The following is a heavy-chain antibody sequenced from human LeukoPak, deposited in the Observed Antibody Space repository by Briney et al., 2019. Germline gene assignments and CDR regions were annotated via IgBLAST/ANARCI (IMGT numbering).Heavy chain of an antibody. J-gene: IGHJ4*02. CDR1: GFTFSDHY. CDR2: TRNKANSYTT. D-gene: IGHD3-22*01. CDR3: VVISPDY. Sequence: PGGSLRLSCAASGFTFSDHYMDWVRQAPGKGLEWVGRTRNKANSYTTEYAASVKGRFTISRDGSKNSLYLQMNSLKTEDTAVYYCVVISPDYWGQGTLVTVSS. V-gene: IGHV3-72*01.